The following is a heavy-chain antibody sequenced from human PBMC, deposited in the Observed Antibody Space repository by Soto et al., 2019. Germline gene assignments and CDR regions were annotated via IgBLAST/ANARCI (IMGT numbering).Heavy chain of an antibody. CDR1: GFTFSSYG. Sequence: RLSCAASGFTFSSYGMHWVRQAPGKGLEWVAVIWYDGSNKYYADSVKGRFTISRDNSKNTLYLQMNSLRAEDTAVYYCARVGSSSPYYYYGMDVWGQGTTVTVSS. CDR3: ARVGSSSPYYYYGMDV. D-gene: IGHD6-6*01. V-gene: IGHV3-33*01. J-gene: IGHJ6*02. CDR2: IWYDGSNK.